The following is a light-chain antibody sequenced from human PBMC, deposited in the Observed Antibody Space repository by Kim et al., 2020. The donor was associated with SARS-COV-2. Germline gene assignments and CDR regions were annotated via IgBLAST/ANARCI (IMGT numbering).Light chain of an antibody. V-gene: IGLV3-21*04. CDR3: QVWDSSSALYV. CDR2: YDS. CDR1: NIGSKG. J-gene: IGLJ1*01. Sequence: APEKTATITCTGNNIGSKGVHWYQQKPGQAPVLVIYYDSDRPSGIPERFSGSNSGNTATLTISRVEAGDEADYYCQVWDSSSALYVFGTGTKVTVL.